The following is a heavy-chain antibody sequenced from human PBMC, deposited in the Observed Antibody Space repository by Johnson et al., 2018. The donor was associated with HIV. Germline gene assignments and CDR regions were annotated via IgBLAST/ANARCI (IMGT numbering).Heavy chain of an antibody. CDR3: ARRTVVTPGAFDI. V-gene: IGHV3-30*19. D-gene: IGHD4-23*01. J-gene: IGHJ3*02. CDR1: GFTFSSYG. CDR2: ISYDGSNK. Sequence: QMQLVESGGGVVQPGGSLRLSCAASGFTFSSYGMHWVRQAPGKGLEWVAVISYDGSNKYYADSVKGRFTISRENAKNSLYLQMNSLRAEDTAVYYCARRTVVTPGAFDIWGQGTMVTVSS.